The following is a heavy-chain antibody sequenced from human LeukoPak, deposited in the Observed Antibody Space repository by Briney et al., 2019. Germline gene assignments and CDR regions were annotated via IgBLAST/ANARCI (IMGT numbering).Heavy chain of an antibody. J-gene: IGHJ3*02. CDR3: ARARNYYDSSDYYYEGDAFDI. V-gene: IGHV4-59*01. D-gene: IGHD3-22*01. Sequence: SETLSLTCTVSGGSISSYYWSWIRQPPGKGLEWIGYIYYSGSTNYNPSLKSRVTISVDTSKNQFSLKLSSVTAADTAAYFCARARNYYDSSDYYYEGDAFDIWGQGTMVTVSS. CDR2: IYYSGST. CDR1: GGSISSYY.